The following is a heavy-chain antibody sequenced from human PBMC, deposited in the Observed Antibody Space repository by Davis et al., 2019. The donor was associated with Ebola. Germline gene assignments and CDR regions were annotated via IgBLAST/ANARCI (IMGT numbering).Heavy chain of an antibody. D-gene: IGHD4-11*01. V-gene: IGHV5-51*01. CDR2: IYPGDSDI. CDR1: GYSFTSHW. Sequence: GGSLRLSCKGSGYSFTSHWIGWVRQMPGKGLEWLGIIYPGDSDIRYSPSFQGQVTISADKSTNTAYLQWSSLKASDSAMYFCARLLDYTASAEFYHYWGQDTLVTVSS. CDR3: ARLLDYTASAEFYHY. J-gene: IGHJ1*01.